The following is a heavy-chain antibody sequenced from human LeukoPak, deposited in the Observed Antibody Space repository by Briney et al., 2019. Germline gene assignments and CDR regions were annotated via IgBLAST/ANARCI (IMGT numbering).Heavy chain of an antibody. D-gene: IGHD2-15*01. CDR2: IYTSGST. Sequence: SETLSLTCTVSGGSISSGSYYWSWIRQPAGKGLEWIGRIYTSGSTNYNPSLKSRVTISLDTSKNQFSLKLSSVTAADTAVYYCARDRSYCSGGSCSYYFDYWGQGTLVTVSS. CDR3: ARDRSYCSGGSCSYYFDY. J-gene: IGHJ4*02. CDR1: GGSISSGSYY. V-gene: IGHV4-61*02.